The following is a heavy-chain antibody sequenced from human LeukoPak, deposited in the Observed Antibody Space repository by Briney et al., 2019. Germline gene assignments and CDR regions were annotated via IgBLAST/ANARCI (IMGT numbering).Heavy chain of an antibody. CDR1: GFTFSSYG. V-gene: IGHV3-30*02. CDR2: IQTDGGDK. J-gene: IGHJ4*02. Sequence: PGGSLRLSCAASGFTFSSYGMHWVRQAPGMGLEWVTFIQTDGGDKRYAASVAGRFTISRDDSKNTVYLHMNSLRPDDSALYYCAREGGTVVVGRFDYWGQGTLVTVSS. D-gene: IGHD2-2*01. CDR3: AREGGTVVVGRFDY.